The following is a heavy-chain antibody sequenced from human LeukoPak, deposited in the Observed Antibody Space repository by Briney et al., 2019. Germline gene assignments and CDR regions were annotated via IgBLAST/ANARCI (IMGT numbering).Heavy chain of an antibody. Sequence: NSSETLSLTCAVSGGSISSSNWWSWVRQPPGKGLEWIGEIYHSGSTNYNPSLKSRVTISVDKSKNQFSLKLSSVTAADTAVYYCARVGATPRYCNYYGMDVWGQGTTVTVSS. D-gene: IGHD1-26*01. CDR2: IYHSGST. V-gene: IGHV4-4*02. J-gene: IGHJ6*02. CDR1: GGSISSSNW. CDR3: ARVGATPRYCNYYGMDV.